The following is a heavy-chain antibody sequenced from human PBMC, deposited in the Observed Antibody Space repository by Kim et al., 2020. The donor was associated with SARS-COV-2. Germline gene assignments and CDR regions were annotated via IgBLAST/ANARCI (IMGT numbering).Heavy chain of an antibody. V-gene: IGHV3-21*01. CDR3: ARGYSSGWYGGVEGY. Sequence: DSVKGRFTISRDNAKNSLYLQMNSRRAEDTAVYYCARGYSSGWYGGVEGYWGQGTLVTVSS. J-gene: IGHJ4*02. D-gene: IGHD6-19*01.